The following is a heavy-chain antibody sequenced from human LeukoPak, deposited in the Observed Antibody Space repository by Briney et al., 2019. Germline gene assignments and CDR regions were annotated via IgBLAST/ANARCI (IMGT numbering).Heavy chain of an antibody. CDR2: INHSGST. Sequence: PSETLSLTCAVYGGSFSGYYWSWIRQPPGKGLEWIGEINHSGSTNYNPSLKSRVTISVDTSKNQFSLKLSSVTAADTAVYCCARGPYYYDSSYLRNWGQGTLVTVSS. V-gene: IGHV4-34*01. D-gene: IGHD3-22*01. CDR3: ARGPYYYDSSYLRN. CDR1: GGSFSGYY. J-gene: IGHJ4*02.